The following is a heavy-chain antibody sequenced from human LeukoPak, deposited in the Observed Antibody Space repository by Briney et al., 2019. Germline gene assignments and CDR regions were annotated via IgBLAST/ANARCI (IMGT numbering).Heavy chain of an antibody. CDR1: GDSIRSGNW. V-gene: IGHV4-4*02. Sequence: PSETLSLTCSISGDSIRSGNWWSWVRQPPGKGLEWIGEIWHTGGTNYNPSLESRVTISLAKSNIQFSLNLRSVTAADTAIHYCARTRINCYSFCGFDIWGQGTKVTISS. CDR2: IWHTGGT. D-gene: IGHD2-21*01. CDR3: ARTRINCYSFCGFDI. J-gene: IGHJ3*02.